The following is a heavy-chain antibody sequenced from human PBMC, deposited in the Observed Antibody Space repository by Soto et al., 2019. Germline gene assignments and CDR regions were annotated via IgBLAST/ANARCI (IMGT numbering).Heavy chain of an antibody. CDR1: GFTFSTYA. J-gene: IGHJ4*02. D-gene: IGHD3-22*01. Sequence: PGGSLRLSCAASGFTFSTYAMTWVRQASGKGLEWVSTISGDGASTYYAASVKGRFTISRDNSKNTLYLQMNSLRAEDTAVYYCARDTGGGNTIITVAVDYWGQGTLVTVSS. V-gene: IGHV3-23*01. CDR2: ISGDGAST. CDR3: ARDTGGGNTIITVAVDY.